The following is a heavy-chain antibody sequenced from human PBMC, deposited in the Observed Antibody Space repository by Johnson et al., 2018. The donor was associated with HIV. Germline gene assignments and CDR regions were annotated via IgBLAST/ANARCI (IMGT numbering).Heavy chain of an antibody. CDR2: ISGSGGST. CDR1: GFTFSSYA. Sequence: VQVVESGGGLVQPGGSLRLSCAASGFTFSSYAMSWVRQAPGKGLEWVSAISGSGGSTYYADSVKGRFTISRDNSKNTLYLQMNSRKTEDTAVYYCVRDDGSDFEAFDIWGLGTMVTVSS. D-gene: IGHD2-21*01. J-gene: IGHJ3*02. V-gene: IGHV3-23*04. CDR3: VRDDGSDFEAFDI.